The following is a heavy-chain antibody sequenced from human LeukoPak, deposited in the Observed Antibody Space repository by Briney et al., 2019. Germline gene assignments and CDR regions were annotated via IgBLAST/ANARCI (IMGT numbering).Heavy chain of an antibody. CDR2: IHPGGST. J-gene: IGHJ5*01. Sequence: SETLSLTCTVSDDSISSGGYYWSWIRQTPGKAPEWIGCIHPGGSTHYSLSLKSRVSMPVDRSKNQFSLKLSSVTAADTAVYHCARGPDTAKTGTWGHGTLVTVSS. CDR3: ARGPDTAKTGT. D-gene: IGHD5-18*01. CDR1: DDSISSGGYY. V-gene: IGHV4-30-2*01.